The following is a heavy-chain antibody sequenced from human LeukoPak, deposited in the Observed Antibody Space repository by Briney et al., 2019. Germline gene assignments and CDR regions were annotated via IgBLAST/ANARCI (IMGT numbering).Heavy chain of an antibody. CDR2: INHSGST. V-gene: IGHV4-34*01. J-gene: IGHJ4*02. Sequence: SETLSLTCAVYGGSFSGYYWSWIRQPPGKGLEWIGEINHSGSTNYNPSLKSRVTISVDTSKNQFSLKLSSVTAADTAVYYYARGAYYYGSGSYLPYYFDYWGQGTLVTVSS. CDR3: ARGAYYYGSGSYLPYYFDY. D-gene: IGHD3-10*01. CDR1: GGSFSGYY.